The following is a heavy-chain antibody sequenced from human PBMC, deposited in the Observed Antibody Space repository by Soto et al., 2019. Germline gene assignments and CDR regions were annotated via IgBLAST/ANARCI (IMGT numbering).Heavy chain of an antibody. CDR3: AIPGIGYCSSTSCYEFDY. CDR2: INHSGST. J-gene: IGHJ4*02. D-gene: IGHD2-2*01. V-gene: IGHV4-34*01. Sequence: QVQLQQWGAGLLKPSETLSLTCAVYGGSFSGYYWSWIRQPPGKGLEWIGEINHSGSTNYNPSLKSRDTISVYTSKNQFSLKLSSVTAADTAVYYCAIPGIGYCSSTSCYEFDYWGQGTLVTVSS. CDR1: GGSFSGYY.